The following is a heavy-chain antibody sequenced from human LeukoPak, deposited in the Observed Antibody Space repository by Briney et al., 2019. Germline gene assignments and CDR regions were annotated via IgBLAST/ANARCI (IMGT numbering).Heavy chain of an antibody. V-gene: IGHV3-30*04. CDR2: TSPDEGLK. D-gene: IGHD1-26*01. CDR1: GFTFANYV. Sequence: GGSLRLFCAASGFTFANYVTHWVRQAPGKGLEWVAVTSPDEGLKFYGDSVKGRFTISRDDSKNTMYLQMNNQREEDTAVYYCTRDPILGAPDYFDYWGQGTLVTVSS. J-gene: IGHJ4*02. CDR3: TRDPILGAPDYFDY.